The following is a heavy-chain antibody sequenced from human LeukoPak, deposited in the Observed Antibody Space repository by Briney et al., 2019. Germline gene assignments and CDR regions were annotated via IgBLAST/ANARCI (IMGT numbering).Heavy chain of an antibody. J-gene: IGHJ3*02. V-gene: IGHV3-23*01. CDR2: ISGSGGST. Sequence: PGGPLRLSCAASGFTFSSYAVSWVRQAPGKGLEWVSAISGSGGSTYYADSVKGRFTISRDNSKNTLYLQMNSLRAEDTAVYYCAKESLVVVAVPDAFDIWGQGTMVTVSS. CDR1: GFTFSSYA. CDR3: AKESLVVVAVPDAFDI. D-gene: IGHD2-15*01.